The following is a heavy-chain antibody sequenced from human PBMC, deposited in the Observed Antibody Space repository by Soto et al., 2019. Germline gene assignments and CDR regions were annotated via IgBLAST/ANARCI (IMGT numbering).Heavy chain of an antibody. J-gene: IGHJ3*02. CDR3: ARDRFSLAYCSSTSCYGAFDI. CDR1: GGTFSSYA. CDR2: FIPIFGTA. D-gene: IGHD2-2*01. Sequence: SVKVSCKASGGTFSSYAISWVRLAPGQGLEWMGGFIPIFGTANYAQKFQGRVTITADESTSTAYMELSSLRSEDTAVYYCARDRFSLAYCSSTSCYGAFDIWGQGTMVTVS. V-gene: IGHV1-69*13.